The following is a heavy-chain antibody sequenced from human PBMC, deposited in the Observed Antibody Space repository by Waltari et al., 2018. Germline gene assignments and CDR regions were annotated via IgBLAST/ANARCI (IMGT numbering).Heavy chain of an antibody. J-gene: IGHJ4*02. D-gene: IGHD1-26*01. CDR2: VIPTFGTT. CDR3: TSNTYYVPDY. Sequence: QVHLVQSGPEVKKPGSSVRVSCKASGDILNSYAIAWVRQAPGQGLEWMGRVIPTFGTTNYAQNFQGRLKITSDTSTTSVTMELSGLKFDDTGIYYCTSNTYYVPDYWGQGTVVNV. CDR1: GDILNSYA. V-gene: IGHV1-69*14.